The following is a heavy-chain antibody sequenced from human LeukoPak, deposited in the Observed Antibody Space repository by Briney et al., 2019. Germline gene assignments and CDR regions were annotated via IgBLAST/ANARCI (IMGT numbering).Heavy chain of an antibody. CDR1: GFTVSNNY. CDR3: AKSRYSSSWYRDFDY. D-gene: IGHD6-13*01. Sequence: PGGSLRLSCEVSGFTVSNNYMSWVRQAPRKGLEWVSLIYSGGSTYYADSVKGRFTISRDNSNNTLYLQMNSLRAEDTAVYYCAKSRYSSSWYRDFDYWGQGTLVTVSS. J-gene: IGHJ4*02. CDR2: IYSGGST. V-gene: IGHV3-53*01.